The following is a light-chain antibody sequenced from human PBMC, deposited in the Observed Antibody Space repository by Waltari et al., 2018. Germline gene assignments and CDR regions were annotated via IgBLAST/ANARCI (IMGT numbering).Light chain of an antibody. CDR2: VNSDGSH. J-gene: IGLJ3*02. CDR3: QTGGHGTWV. CDR1: SGHSSNV. V-gene: IGLV4-69*01. Sequence: QLVLTQSPSASASLGASIKLTCPLSSGHSSNVIAWLQQQPEKGPRYLMKVNSDGSHTRGNDIPARFSGSSAGAERYLAISSLQSEDEADYYCQTGGHGTWVFGGGTKLTVL.